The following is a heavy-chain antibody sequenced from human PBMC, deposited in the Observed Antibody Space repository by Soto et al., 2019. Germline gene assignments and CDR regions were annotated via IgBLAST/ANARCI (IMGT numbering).Heavy chain of an antibody. V-gene: IGHV1-2*04. D-gene: IGHD5-18*01. J-gene: IGHJ4*02. CDR1: GYTFTGYY. CDR3: ARDRSTAMEPYALDY. CDR2: INPNSGGT. Sequence: EASVKVSCKASGYTFTGYYMHWVRQAPGQGLEWMGWINPNSGGTNYAQKFQGWVTMTRDTSISTAYMELSRLRSDDTAVYYCARDRSTAMEPYALDYWGQGTLVTVSS.